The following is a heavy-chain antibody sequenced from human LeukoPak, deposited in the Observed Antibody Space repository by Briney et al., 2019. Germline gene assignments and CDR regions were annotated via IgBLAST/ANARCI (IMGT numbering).Heavy chain of an antibody. D-gene: IGHD3-22*01. CDR3: ARDQGSYYDSSGYYYFDY. J-gene: IGHJ4*02. Sequence: TGGSLRLSCAASGFFFDDYGMHWVRQVPGKGLEWVSGISWQSNTRKYADSVRGRFTISRDNAKNSLYLQMNSLRAEDTAVYYCARDQGSYYDSSGYYYFDYWGQGTLVTVSS. CDR1: GFFFDDYG. V-gene: IGHV3-9*01. CDR2: ISWQSNTR.